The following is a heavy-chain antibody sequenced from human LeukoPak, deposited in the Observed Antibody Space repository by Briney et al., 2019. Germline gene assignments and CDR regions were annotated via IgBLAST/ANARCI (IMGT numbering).Heavy chain of an antibody. J-gene: IGHJ4*02. D-gene: IGHD6-19*01. Sequence: PSGTLSLTCAVSGGSISSSNWWSWVRQPPGKGLEWIGEIYHSGSTNYNPSLKSRVTISVDKSKNQFSLKLSSVTAADTAVYYCGRGREEYSSGWFRFDYWGQGTLVTVSS. CDR2: IYHSGST. CDR1: GGSISSSNW. CDR3: GRGREEYSSGWFRFDY. V-gene: IGHV4-4*02.